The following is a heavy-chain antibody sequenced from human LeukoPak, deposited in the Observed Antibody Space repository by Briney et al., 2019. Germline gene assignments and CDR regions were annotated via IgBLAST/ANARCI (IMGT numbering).Heavy chain of an antibody. Sequence: SETLSLTCTVSGGSVSSGSYYWSWIRQPPGKGLEWIGYIYYSGSTNYNPSLKSRVTISVDTSKNQFSLKLSSVTAADTAVYYCAREKMVRGVIGYYYYYGMDVWGRGTTVTVSS. D-gene: IGHD3-10*01. CDR1: GGSVSSGSYY. J-gene: IGHJ6*02. CDR2: IYYSGST. CDR3: AREKMVRGVIGYYYYYGMDV. V-gene: IGHV4-61*01.